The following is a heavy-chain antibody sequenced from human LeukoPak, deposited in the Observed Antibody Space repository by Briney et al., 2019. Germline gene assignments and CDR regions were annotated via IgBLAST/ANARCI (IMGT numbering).Heavy chain of an antibody. CDR1: GGSISSGGYY. J-gene: IGHJ5*02. CDR3: ARDFGSSSHWFDP. V-gene: IGHV4-31*03. D-gene: IGHD6-6*01. CDR2: IYYSGST. Sequence: SETLSLTCTVPGGSISSGGYYWSWIRQHPGKGLEWIGYIYYSGSTYYNPSLKSRVTISVDTSKNQFSLKLSSVTAADTAVYYCARDFGSSSHWFDPWGQGTLVTVSS.